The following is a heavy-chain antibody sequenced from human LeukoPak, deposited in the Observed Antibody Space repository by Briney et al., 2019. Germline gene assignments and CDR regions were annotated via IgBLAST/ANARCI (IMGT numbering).Heavy chain of an antibody. Sequence: GGSLRLSCAASGFTVSSNYMSWVRQAPGKGLEWVSVIYSGGSTYYADSVKGRFTISRDNSKNTLYLQMNSLRAEDTAVYYCAKDNKGITMIVVVRYGMDVWGQGTTVTVSS. J-gene: IGHJ6*02. CDR2: IYSGGST. CDR3: AKDNKGITMIVVVRYGMDV. V-gene: IGHV3-66*01. CDR1: GFTVSSNY. D-gene: IGHD3-22*01.